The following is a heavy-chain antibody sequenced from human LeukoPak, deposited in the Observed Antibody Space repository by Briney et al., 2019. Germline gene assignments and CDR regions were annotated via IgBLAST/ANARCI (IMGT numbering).Heavy chain of an antibody. CDR2: ISYDGSNK. J-gene: IGHJ4*02. CDR3: VSSSGLN. D-gene: IGHD6-6*01. CDR1: GFTFSSYA. V-gene: IGHV3-30*04. Sequence: PGGSLRLSCAASGFTFSSYAMHWVRQAPGKGLEWVAVISYDGSNKYYADSVKGRFTISRDNSKNTLYLQMNSLRAEDTAVYYCVSSSGLNWGQGTLVTVSS.